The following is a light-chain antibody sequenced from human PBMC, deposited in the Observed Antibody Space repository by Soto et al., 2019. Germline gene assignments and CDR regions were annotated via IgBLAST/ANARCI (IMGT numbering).Light chain of an antibody. CDR1: SSDVGNYNL. J-gene: IGLJ3*02. Sequence: QSALTQPASVSGSPGQSITISCTGTSSDVGNYNLVSWYQQHPGEAPKLMIYEGTKRPSGVSNRFSGSKFGNTASLTISGLQAEDEVEYYCCSYAGDSTWVFGGGTKLTVL. V-gene: IGLV2-23*01. CDR3: CSYAGDSTWV. CDR2: EGT.